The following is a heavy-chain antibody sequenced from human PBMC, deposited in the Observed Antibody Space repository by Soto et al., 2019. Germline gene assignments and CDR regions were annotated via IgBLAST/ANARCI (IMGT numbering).Heavy chain of an antibody. CDR1: GGTFSSYA. V-gene: IGHV1-69*06. D-gene: IGHD1-1*01. CDR3: ASYNWNYGAYYFDY. CDR2: IIPIFGTA. J-gene: IGHJ4*02. Sequence: SVKVSCKASGGTFSSYAISWVRQAPGQGLEWMGGIIPIFGTANYAQKFQGRVTITADKSTSAAYIELSSLRSEDTAVYYCASYNWNYGAYYFDYWGQGTLVTVSS.